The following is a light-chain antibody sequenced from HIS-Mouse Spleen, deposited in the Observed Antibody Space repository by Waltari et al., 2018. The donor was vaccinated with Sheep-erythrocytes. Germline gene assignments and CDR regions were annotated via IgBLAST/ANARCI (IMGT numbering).Light chain of an antibody. J-gene: IGKJ3*01. V-gene: IGKV1-39*01. CDR1: QSISSY. CDR2: AAS. CDR3: QQSYSTPQFT. Sequence: IKIPQSPSSRSASVGYKVTTPCRASQSISSYLNWYQQKPGKAPKLLIYAASSLQSGVPSRFSGSGSGTDFTLTISSLQPEDFATYYCQQSYSTPQFTFGPGTKVDIK.